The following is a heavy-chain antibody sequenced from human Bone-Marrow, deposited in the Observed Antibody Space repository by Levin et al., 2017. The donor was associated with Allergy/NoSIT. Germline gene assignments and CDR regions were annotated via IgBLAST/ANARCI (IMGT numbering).Heavy chain of an antibody. CDR2: IIPIFGTA. J-gene: IGHJ5*02. D-gene: IGHD3-10*01. Sequence: SVKVSCKASGGTFSSYAISWVRQAPGQGLEWMGGIIPIFGTANYAQKFQGRVTITADKSTSTAYMELSSLRSEDTAVYYCARLQEETPGGDWFDPWGQGTLVTVSS. CDR1: GGTFSSYA. V-gene: IGHV1-69*06. CDR3: ARLQEETPGGDWFDP.